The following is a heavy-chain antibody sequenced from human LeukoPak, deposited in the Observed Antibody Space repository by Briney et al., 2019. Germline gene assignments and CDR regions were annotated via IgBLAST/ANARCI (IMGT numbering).Heavy chain of an antibody. J-gene: IGHJ6*03. CDR2: IYTSGST. D-gene: IGHD2-2*01. Sequence: SETLSLTCTVSGGSISSYYWSWLRQPAGKGLEWIGRIYTSGSTNYNPSLKSRVTMSVDTSKNQFSLKLSSVTAADTAVYYCARDVIVVVPAAPGYYYMDVWGKGTTVTVSS. V-gene: IGHV4-4*07. CDR1: GGSISSYY. CDR3: ARDVIVVVPAAPGYYYMDV.